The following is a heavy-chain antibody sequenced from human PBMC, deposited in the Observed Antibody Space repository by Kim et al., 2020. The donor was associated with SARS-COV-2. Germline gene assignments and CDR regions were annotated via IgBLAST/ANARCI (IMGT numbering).Heavy chain of an antibody. CDR1: GYTFTGYY. V-gene: IGHV1-2*06. CDR3: ARDGRRWLQLHTGLPDYYYGMDV. J-gene: IGHJ6*02. D-gene: IGHD5-12*01. Sequence: ASVKVSCKASGYTFTGYYMHWVRQAPGQGLEWMGRINPNSGGTNYAQKFQGRVTMTRDTSISTAYMELSRLRSDDTAVYYCARDGRRWLQLHTGLPDYYYGMDVWGQGTTVTVSS. CDR2: INPNSGGT.